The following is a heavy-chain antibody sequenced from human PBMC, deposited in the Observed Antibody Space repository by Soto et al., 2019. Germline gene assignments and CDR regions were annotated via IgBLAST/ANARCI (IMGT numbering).Heavy chain of an antibody. J-gene: IGHJ4*02. CDR3: ARATTVTTVDFDY. V-gene: IGHV4-30-4*01. D-gene: IGHD4-17*01. CDR2: IYYSGST. Sequence: QVQLQESGPGLVKPSQTLSLTCTVSGGSISSGDYYWSWIRQPPGKGLEWIGYIYYSGSTYYNPSLKSRVTIAVDTSKNQFSLKLSSVTAADTAVYYCARATTVTTVDFDYWGQGTLVTVSS. CDR1: GGSISSGDYY.